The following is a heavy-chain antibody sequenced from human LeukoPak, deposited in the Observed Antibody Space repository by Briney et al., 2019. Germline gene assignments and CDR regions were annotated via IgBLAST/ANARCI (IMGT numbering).Heavy chain of an antibody. CDR3: AREKDTAMVNPFDY. V-gene: IGHV1-2*02. CDR1: GYTFTGYY. J-gene: IGHJ4*02. D-gene: IGHD5-18*01. Sequence: ASVKVSCKASGYTFTGYYMHWVRQAPGQGLEWMGWINPNSGGTNYAQKFQGRVTMTRDTSISTAYMELSRLRSEDTAVYYCAREKDTAMVNPFDYWGQGTLVTVSS. CDR2: INPNSGGT.